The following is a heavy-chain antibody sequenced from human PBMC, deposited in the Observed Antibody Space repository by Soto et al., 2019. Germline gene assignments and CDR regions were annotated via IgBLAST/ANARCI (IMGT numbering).Heavy chain of an antibody. CDR3: ARGSAALDY. CDR2: IKQDGSEK. Sequence: VGSLRLSCAASGFTFSSFWMNWVRQAPGKGLEWVANIKQDGSEKYYVDSVKGRFTISRDNAKNSLYLQMNSLRAEDTAVYYCARGSAALDYWGQGTLVTVSS. J-gene: IGHJ4*02. CDR1: GFTFSSFW. V-gene: IGHV3-7*03.